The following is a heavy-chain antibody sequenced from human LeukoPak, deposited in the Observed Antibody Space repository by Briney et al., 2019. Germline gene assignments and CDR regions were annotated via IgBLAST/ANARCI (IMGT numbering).Heavy chain of an antibody. CDR1: GFTFDDYA. CDR2: ISWNSGSI. Sequence: PGGSLRLSCAASGFTFDDYAMHWVRQAPGKGLEWVSGISWNSGSIGYADSVKGRFTISRDNAKNSLYLQMNSLRAEDVALYYCAKDYCSSTSCYVGSWGQGTLVTVSS. D-gene: IGHD2-2*01. CDR3: AKDYCSSTSCYVGS. V-gene: IGHV3-9*03. J-gene: IGHJ5*02.